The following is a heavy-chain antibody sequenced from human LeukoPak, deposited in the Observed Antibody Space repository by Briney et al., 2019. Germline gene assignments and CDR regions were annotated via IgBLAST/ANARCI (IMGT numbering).Heavy chain of an antibody. CDR1: GGTFSSYA. D-gene: IGHD2-15*01. J-gene: IGHJ4*02. Sequence: GASVNVSCKASGGTFSSYAISWVRQAPGQGLEWMGGIIPIFGTANYAQKFQGRVTITADESTSTAYMELSSLRSEDTAVYYCARDIGYCSGGSCRVYYYFDYWGQGTLVTVSS. V-gene: IGHV1-69*01. CDR3: ARDIGYCSGGSCRVYYYFDY. CDR2: IIPIFGTA.